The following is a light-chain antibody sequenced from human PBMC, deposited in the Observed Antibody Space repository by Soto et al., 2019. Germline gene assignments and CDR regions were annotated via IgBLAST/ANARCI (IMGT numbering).Light chain of an antibody. V-gene: IGLV1-44*01. CDR3: AAWDDSLHGVV. CDR1: SSNIGSNT. J-gene: IGLJ2*01. CDR2: SNN. Sequence: QSVLTQPPSASGTPGQRVTISCSGSSSNIGSNTVNWYQQLPGAAPKLLIYSNNQRPSGVPDRFSGSKSGTSASLAISGLQSEDEADYYCAAWDDSLHGVVFGGGTNLTVL.